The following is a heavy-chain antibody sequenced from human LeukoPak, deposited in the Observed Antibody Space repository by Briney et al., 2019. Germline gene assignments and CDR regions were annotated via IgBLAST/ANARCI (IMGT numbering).Heavy chain of an antibody. D-gene: IGHD3-22*01. CDR2: INPSGGSI. Sequence: GASVKVSCKASGYIFSSYYMYWVRQAPGQGLEWMGIINPSGGSIRYAQKFQGRVTMTRDTSTSTVYMELSSLRSEDTAVYYCARGPNYYDSSGYYYEGDAFDIWGQGTMVTVSS. J-gene: IGHJ3*02. V-gene: IGHV1-46*01. CDR1: GYIFSSYY. CDR3: ARGPNYYDSSGYYYEGDAFDI.